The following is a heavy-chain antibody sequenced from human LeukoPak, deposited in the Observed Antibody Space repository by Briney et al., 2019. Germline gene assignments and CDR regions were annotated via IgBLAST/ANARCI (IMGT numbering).Heavy chain of an antibody. CDR2: INHSGST. J-gene: IGHJ4*02. D-gene: IGHD3-10*01. V-gene: IGHV4-34*01. CDR3: ARAGLRDGSGSYYPADY. Sequence: SETLSLTCAVYGGSFSGYYWSWIRQPPGKGLEWIGEINHSGSTNYNPSLKSRVTISVDTSKNQFSLKLSSVTAADTAVYYCARAGLRDGSGSYYPADYWGQGTLVTVSS. CDR1: GGSFSGYY.